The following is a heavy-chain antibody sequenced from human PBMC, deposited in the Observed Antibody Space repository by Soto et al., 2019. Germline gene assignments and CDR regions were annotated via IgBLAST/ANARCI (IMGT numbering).Heavy chain of an antibody. J-gene: IGHJ3*02. CDR3: ARGERITIFGVVIPFDI. CDR2: INDSGST. CDR1: GESFSGYY. V-gene: IGHV4-34*01. Sequence: SETLSLTCVVDGESFSGYYWTWIRQPPGKGLEWIGEINDSGSTNHKPSLKSRVTMSIDTSKNQFSLKLSSVTAADTAVYYFARGERITIFGVVIPFDIWGQGTMVTVSS. D-gene: IGHD3-3*01.